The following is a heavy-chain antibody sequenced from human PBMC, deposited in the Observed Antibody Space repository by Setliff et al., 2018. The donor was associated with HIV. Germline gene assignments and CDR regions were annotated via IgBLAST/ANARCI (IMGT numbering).Heavy chain of an antibody. J-gene: IGHJ3*02. CDR3: ARPRSGFHNDAFDI. D-gene: IGHD3-22*01. V-gene: IGHV1-46*01. Sequence: ASVKVSCKASDDTFSSYYMHWVRQAPGQGLEWMGIINPGGGSTTYAQRFQGRVIMTRDKSTSTVYMQLSSLRSGDTAVYYCARPRSGFHNDAFDIWGQGTMVTVSS. CDR1: DDTFSSYY. CDR2: INPGGGST.